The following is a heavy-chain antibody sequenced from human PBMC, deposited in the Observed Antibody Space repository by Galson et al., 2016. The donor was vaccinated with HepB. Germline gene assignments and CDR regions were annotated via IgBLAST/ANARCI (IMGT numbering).Heavy chain of an antibody. J-gene: IGHJ2*01. CDR3: ARASGSYFHWYFDL. Sequence: SLRLSCAASGFTFNDYAMRRVRQAPGKGLEWVSIISGSATSTYFADSVKGRFSTSRDEYKNTLFLQMNRLRAEDTAVYYCARASGSYFHWYFDLWGRGTLVTVSS. CDR1: GFTFNDYA. V-gene: IGHV3-23*01. D-gene: IGHD1-26*01. CDR2: ISGSATST.